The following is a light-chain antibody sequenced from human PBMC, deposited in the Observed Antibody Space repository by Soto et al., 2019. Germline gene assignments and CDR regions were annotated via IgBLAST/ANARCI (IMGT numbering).Light chain of an antibody. Sequence: QSALTQPPSVSGSPGQSVTISCTGTSTDFVSYNRVSWYQQPPGTAPKLIIYEASNRPSGVPDGFSGSKSGNTASLTISGLQAADEADYYCSLYTSENTYVFGTATKQTVL. CDR3: SLYTSENTYV. CDR1: STDFVSYNR. CDR2: EAS. V-gene: IGLV2-18*01. J-gene: IGLJ1*01.